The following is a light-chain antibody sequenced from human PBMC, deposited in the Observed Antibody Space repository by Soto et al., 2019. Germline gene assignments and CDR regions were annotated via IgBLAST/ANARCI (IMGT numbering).Light chain of an antibody. CDR2: GAS. J-gene: IGKJ1*01. CDR3: QQYNNWWT. V-gene: IGKV3-15*01. CDR1: QSVSSS. Sequence: EIVMTQSPATLSVSPGERVNLSCRASQSVSSSLAWYQQKPGQAPRLLIHGASTRAIGIPARFSGSGSETEFTLTISSLQSEDFAVYYCQQYNNWWTFGQGTKVEIK.